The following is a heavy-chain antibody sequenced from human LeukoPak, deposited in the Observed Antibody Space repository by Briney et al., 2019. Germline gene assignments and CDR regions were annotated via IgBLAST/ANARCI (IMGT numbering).Heavy chain of an antibody. Sequence: GGSLRLSCAASGFTFSDYYMSWVRQAPGKGLEWVPYISSSGSTIYYADSVKGRFTISRDNAKNSLYLQMNSLRAEDTAVYYCARAPPLAYCGGDCPPYYFDYWGQGTLVTVSS. J-gene: IGHJ4*02. V-gene: IGHV3-11*01. D-gene: IGHD2-21*02. CDR1: GFTFSDYY. CDR2: ISSSGSTI. CDR3: ARAPPLAYCGGDCPPYYFDY.